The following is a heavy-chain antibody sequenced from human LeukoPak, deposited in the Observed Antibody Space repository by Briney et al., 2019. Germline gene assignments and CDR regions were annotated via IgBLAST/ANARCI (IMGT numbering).Heavy chain of an antibody. CDR1: GFTFSSSW. Sequence: GGSLRLSCAASGFTFSSSWMTWVRQAPGKGLEWVAHINQDGSEKHNVDFVKGRFIISRDNAKNSVFLQMNSLRAEDTAVYYCAREGWTYDYWGQGTLVTVPS. J-gene: IGHJ4*02. CDR3: AREGWTYDY. CDR2: INQDGSEK. D-gene: IGHD3-3*01. V-gene: IGHV3-7*01.